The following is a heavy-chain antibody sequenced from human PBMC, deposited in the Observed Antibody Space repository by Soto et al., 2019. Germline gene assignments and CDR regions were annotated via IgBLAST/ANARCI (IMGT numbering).Heavy chain of an antibody. CDR3: AKFKNHYYYGLDV. J-gene: IGHJ6*02. CDR2: INQSGST. V-gene: IGHV4-34*01. Sequence: SETLSLTCAVYGGSFSAYYWSWIRQPPGKGLEWIGAINQSGSTNYNPSPRSRVTISVDTSKNHFSLNLTSVTAADTAVYYCAKFKNHYYYGLDVWGQGTTVTV. CDR1: GGSFSAYY.